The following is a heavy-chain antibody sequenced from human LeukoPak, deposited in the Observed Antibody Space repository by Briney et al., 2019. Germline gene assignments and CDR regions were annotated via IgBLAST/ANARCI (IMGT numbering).Heavy chain of an antibody. V-gene: IGHV3-7*01. D-gene: IGHD5-18*01. CDR1: GFTLSTYW. CDR3: PRDKPRILVYSYSKSGNYFDY. CDR2: IKQAGREK. J-gene: IGHJ4*02. Sequence: PGGTLRLSCAASGFTLSTYWMSCVRQAPGPGLKDVANIKQAGREKYYVDSVQGRFNISRDNARNSLNLQLNSLRAQDQAVYCCPRDKPRILVYSYSKSGNYFDYWGQGTLFTVSS.